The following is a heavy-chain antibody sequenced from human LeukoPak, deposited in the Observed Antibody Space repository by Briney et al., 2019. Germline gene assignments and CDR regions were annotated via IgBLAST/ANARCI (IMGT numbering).Heavy chain of an antibody. J-gene: IGHJ4*02. D-gene: IGHD1-26*01. V-gene: IGHV3-48*01. CDR2: ISGRSSTI. Sequence: GGYLRLSCAASELTFSDYSMKWVRQARGKGLEWISYISGRSSTIYYADSVRGRFTISRDNAKNSMYLQMNSLRAEDTAVYYCARDRLTSGSYFFDYWGQGTLVTVSS. CDR3: ARDRLTSGSYFFDY. CDR1: ELTFSDYS.